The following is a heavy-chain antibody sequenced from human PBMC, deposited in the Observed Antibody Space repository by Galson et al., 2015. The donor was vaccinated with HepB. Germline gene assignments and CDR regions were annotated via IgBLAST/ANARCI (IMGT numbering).Heavy chain of an antibody. CDR3: AKGSIAAADHGANFDY. D-gene: IGHD6-13*01. CDR1: GFTFSSYG. J-gene: IGHJ4*02. Sequence: SLRLSCAASGFTFSSYGMHWVRQAPGKGLEWVAVISYDGSNKYYADSAKGRFTISRDNSKNTLYLQMNSLRAEDTAVYYCAKGSIAAADHGANFDYWGQGTLVTVSS. V-gene: IGHV3-30*18. CDR2: ISYDGSNK.